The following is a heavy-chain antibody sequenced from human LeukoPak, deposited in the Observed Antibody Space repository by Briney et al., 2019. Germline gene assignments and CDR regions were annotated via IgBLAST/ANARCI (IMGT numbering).Heavy chain of an antibody. D-gene: IGHD5-18*01. CDR3: GKEMTSMVTVEY. CDR2: ISGSGGKT. J-gene: IGHJ4*02. V-gene: IGHV3-23*01. Sequence: PGGSLRLSCVASGFTFSTSAMSWVRQAPGKGLEWVSAISGSGGKTYYADSVKGRFTISRDNSQNTLYLYMNSLRADDTAVYHCGKEMTSMVTVEYWGQGTLVTVSS. CDR1: GFTFSTSA.